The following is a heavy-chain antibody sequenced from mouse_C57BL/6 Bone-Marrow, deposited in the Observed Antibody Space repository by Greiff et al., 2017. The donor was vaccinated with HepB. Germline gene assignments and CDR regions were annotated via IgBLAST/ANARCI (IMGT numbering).Heavy chain of an antibody. CDR1: GYTFTDYE. CDR3: TRRYYGSDY. D-gene: IGHD1-1*01. V-gene: IGHV1-15*01. CDR2: IDPETGGT. Sequence: ESGAELVRPGASVTLSCKASGYTFTDYEMHWVKQTPVHGLEWIGAIDPETGGTAYNQKFKGKAILTADKSSSTAYMELRSLTSEDSAVYYCTRRYYGSDYWGQGTTLTVSS. J-gene: IGHJ2*01.